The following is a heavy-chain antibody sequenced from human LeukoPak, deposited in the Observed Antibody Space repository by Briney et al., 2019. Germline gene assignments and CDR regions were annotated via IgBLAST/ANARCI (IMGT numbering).Heavy chain of an antibody. J-gene: IGHJ1*01. D-gene: IGHD1-26*01. CDR3: TRRTAEARTIYFPH. Sequence: GGSLRLSCAASRFTVSSNYMSCVRQVPGKGLEWVSVIYSSGSTYYADSVKGRFTISRDDSKNTLYLHMNSLRAEDTAVYYCTRRTAEARTIYFPHWGQGTLVTVSS. V-gene: IGHV3-66*04. CDR2: IYSSGST. CDR1: RFTVSSNY.